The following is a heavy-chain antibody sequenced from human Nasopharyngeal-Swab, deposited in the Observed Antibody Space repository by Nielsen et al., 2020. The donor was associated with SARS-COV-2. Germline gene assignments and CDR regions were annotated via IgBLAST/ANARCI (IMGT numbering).Heavy chain of an antibody. CDR3: AKDRYYDFWSGYYTKDY. V-gene: IGHV3-30*18. CDR2: ISYDGGNK. CDR1: GFTFSSYG. J-gene: IGHJ4*02. Sequence: GESLKISCAASGFTFSSYGMHWVRQAPGKGLEWVAVISYDGGNKYYADSVKGRFTISRDNSKNTLYLQMNSLRAEDTAVYYCAKDRYYDFWSGYYTKDYWGQGTLVTVSS. D-gene: IGHD3-3*01.